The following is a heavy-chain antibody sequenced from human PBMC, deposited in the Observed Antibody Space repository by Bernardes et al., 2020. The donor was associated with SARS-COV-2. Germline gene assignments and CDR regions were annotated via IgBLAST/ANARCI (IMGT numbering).Heavy chain of an antibody. Sequence: GGSLRLSCAASGFTFSSYAMSWVRQAPGKGLEWVSGISGSGGSTYYADSVKGRFTISRDNSKNTLYLQMNSLRAEDTAVYYCAKDIAPGSGYFSPFDYWGQGTLVTVSS. V-gene: IGHV3-23*01. CDR2: ISGSGGST. CDR1: GFTFSSYA. CDR3: AKDIAPGSGYFSPFDY. J-gene: IGHJ4*02. D-gene: IGHD3-22*01.